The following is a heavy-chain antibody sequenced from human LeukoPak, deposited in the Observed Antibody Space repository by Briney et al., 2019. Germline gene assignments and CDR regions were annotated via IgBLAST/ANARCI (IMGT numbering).Heavy chain of an antibody. V-gene: IGHV3-23*01. CDR2: ITGSESST. D-gene: IGHD6-19*01. J-gene: IGHJ4*02. CDR3: AKHRGSGVAGTGGVES. CDR1: GFTFGSYA. Sequence: GGSLRLSCAASGFTFGSYAMTWVRQAPGKGLEWVSVITGSESSTYYADSVRGRFTISRDNPKNTLYLQMNSLRADDTAVYYCAKHRGSGVAGTGGVESWGQGTLVTVSS.